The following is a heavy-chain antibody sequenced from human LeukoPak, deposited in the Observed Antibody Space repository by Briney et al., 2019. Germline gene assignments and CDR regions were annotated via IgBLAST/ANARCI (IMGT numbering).Heavy chain of an antibody. D-gene: IGHD3-22*01. CDR3: ARSNPEYYYDSSGYYSPLTYDAFDI. CDR1: GFTFSSYA. CDR2: INGRGGST. J-gene: IGHJ3*02. Sequence: GGSLRLSCAASGFTFSSYAMSWVRQAPGKGLEWVSSINGRGGSTYYADSAKGRFTISRDNAKNTLYLQMNSLRAEDTAVYYCARSNPEYYYDSSGYYSPLTYDAFDIWGQGTMVTVSS. V-gene: IGHV3-23*01.